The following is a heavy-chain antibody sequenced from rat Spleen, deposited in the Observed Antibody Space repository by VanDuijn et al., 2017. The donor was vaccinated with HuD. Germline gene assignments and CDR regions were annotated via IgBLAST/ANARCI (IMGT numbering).Heavy chain of an antibody. Sequence: EVQLVESGGGLVQPGRSLKLSCAASGFTFSNYDMAWVRQAPTKGLEWIASISTGGGNTYYGDSVKGRFTISRDNAKSTLYLQMNSLRSEDTATYYCARYRDYGYNYFFDYWGQGVMVTVSS. CDR3: ARYRDYGYNYFFDY. CDR1: GFTFSNYD. V-gene: IGHV5-25*01. CDR2: ISTGGGNT. D-gene: IGHD1-9*01. J-gene: IGHJ2*01.